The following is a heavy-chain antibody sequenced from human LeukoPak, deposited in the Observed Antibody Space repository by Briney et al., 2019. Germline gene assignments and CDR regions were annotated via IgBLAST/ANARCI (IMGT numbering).Heavy chain of an antibody. CDR2: ITSGSSTI. CDR3: ARDRSDYGDYFDY. J-gene: IGHJ4*02. Sequence: PGGSLRLSCAASGFTFSTNSMNWVRQAPGKGLEWVSYITSGSSTIYYADSVKGRFTISRDNAKNSLYLQMNSLRDEDTAVYYCARDRSDYGDYFDYWGQGTLVTVSS. V-gene: IGHV3-48*02. D-gene: IGHD4-17*01. CDR1: GFTFSTNS.